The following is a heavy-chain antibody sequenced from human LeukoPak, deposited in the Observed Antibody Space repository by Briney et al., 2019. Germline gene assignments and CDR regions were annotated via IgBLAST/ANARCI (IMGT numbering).Heavy chain of an antibody. J-gene: IGHJ4*02. CDR3: ARIVEGYPFDF. Sequence: GGSLRLSCAASGFTFKTYWMNWVRQAPGKGLEWVANIKPDGSEKYYVDSVKGRFTISRDNAKNSLYPQMNSLRAEDTAVYYCARIVEGYPFDFWGQGTLVTVSS. V-gene: IGHV3-7*01. CDR1: GFTFKTYW. CDR2: IKPDGSEK. D-gene: IGHD5-12*01.